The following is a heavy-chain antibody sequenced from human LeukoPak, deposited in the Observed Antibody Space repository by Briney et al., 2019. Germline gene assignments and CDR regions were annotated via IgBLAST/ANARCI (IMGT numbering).Heavy chain of an antibody. CDR2: ISYDGSNK. Sequence: KPGGSLRLSCAASGFTFSSYAMHWVRQAPGKGLEWVAVISYDGSNKCYADSVKGRFTISRDNAKNSLYLQMNSLRAEDTAVYYCARIGKWWRYFDLNWFDPWGQGTLVTVSS. D-gene: IGHD3-9*01. CDR1: GFTFSSYA. CDR3: ARIGKWWRYFDLNWFDP. J-gene: IGHJ5*02. V-gene: IGHV3-30*04.